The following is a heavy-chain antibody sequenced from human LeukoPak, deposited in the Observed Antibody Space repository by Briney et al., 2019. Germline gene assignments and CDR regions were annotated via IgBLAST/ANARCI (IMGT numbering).Heavy chain of an antibody. V-gene: IGHV4-34*01. D-gene: IGHD2-2*01. CDR3: ARGWSSTNYYLSF. CDR1: GGSFNDYY. CDR2: INHSGST. J-gene: IGHJ4*02. Sequence: SETLSLTCAVYGGSFNDYYWSWIRQPPGKGLEWIGEINHSGSTNYSPSLKSRLTISVDTSKNQFSLKLSSMTAADTAMYYCARGWSSTNYYLSFWGQGTLVTVSS.